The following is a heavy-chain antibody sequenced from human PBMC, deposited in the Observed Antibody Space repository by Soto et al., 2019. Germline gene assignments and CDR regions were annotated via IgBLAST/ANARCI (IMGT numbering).Heavy chain of an antibody. V-gene: IGHV3-30*03. Sequence: VGSLRLSCAASGFTFSSYGMHWVRQAPGKGLEWVAVISYDGSNKYYADSVKGRFTISRDNSKNTLYLQMNSLRAEDTAMYYCARRDSGHSLFDYWGQGTLVTVSS. CDR2: ISYDGSNK. J-gene: IGHJ4*02. D-gene: IGHD1-26*01. CDR3: ARRDSGHSLFDY. CDR1: GFTFSSYG.